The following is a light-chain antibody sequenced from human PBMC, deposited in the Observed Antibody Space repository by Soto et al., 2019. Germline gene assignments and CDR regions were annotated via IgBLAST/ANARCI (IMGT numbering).Light chain of an antibody. J-gene: IGLJ1*01. CDR3: SSYTSSNTFV. CDR2: EVS. V-gene: IGLV2-14*03. CDR1: SSDIGAYDY. Sequence: QSALTQPASVSGSPGQSIAISCTGTSSDIGAYDYVSWYQQHPDKAPKLMIYEVSNRPSGVSNRFSGSKSGNTASLTISGLQAEDEADYYCSSYTSSNTFVFGTGTKVT.